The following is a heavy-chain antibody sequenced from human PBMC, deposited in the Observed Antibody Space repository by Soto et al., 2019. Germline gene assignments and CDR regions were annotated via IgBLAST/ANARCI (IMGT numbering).Heavy chain of an antibody. CDR3: ARVIAAAGDDNWFDP. Sequence: VKVSCKASGGTFSSYAISWVRQAPGQGLEWMGGIIPIFGTANYAQKFQGRVTITADESTSTAYMELSSLRSEDTAVYYCARVIAAAGDDNWFDPWGQGTLVTVSS. J-gene: IGHJ5*02. CDR1: GGTFSSYA. V-gene: IGHV1-69*01. D-gene: IGHD6-13*01. CDR2: IIPIFGTA.